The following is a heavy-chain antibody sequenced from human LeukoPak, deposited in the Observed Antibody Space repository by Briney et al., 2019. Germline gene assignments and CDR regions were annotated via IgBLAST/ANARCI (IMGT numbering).Heavy chain of an antibody. V-gene: IGHV3-73*01. D-gene: IGHD3-3*01. CDR3: TGRDDFWSGSSDS. J-gene: IGHJ4*02. CDR2: IRSKPNNYAT. CDR1: GITFSASA. Sequence: GGSLKLSCAASGITFSASAIHWVRRASGKGLEWLGRIRSKPNNYATAYAASVKGRFSISRDDSKNTAFLQMNSLKAEDTAMYYCTGRDDFWSGSSDSWGRGTLVTVSS.